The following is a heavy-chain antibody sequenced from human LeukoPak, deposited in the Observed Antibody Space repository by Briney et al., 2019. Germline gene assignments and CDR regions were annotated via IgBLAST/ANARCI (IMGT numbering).Heavy chain of an antibody. CDR1: GGSISSSNW. CDR2: IYHSGST. J-gene: IGHJ4*02. D-gene: IGHD3-22*01. CDR3: ARDLSQGSSGSYDDY. Sequence: SGTLSLTCAVSGGSISSSNWWSWVRQPPGKGLEWIGEIYHSGSTNYNPSLKSRVTISVDKSKNQFSLKLSSVTAADTAVYYCARDLSQGSSGSYDDYWGQGTLVTVSS. V-gene: IGHV4-4*02.